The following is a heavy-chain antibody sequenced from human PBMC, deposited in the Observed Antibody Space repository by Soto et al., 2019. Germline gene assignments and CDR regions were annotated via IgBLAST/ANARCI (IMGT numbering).Heavy chain of an antibody. Sequence: SVKVSCKASGGTFSSYAISWVRQAPGQGLEWMGGIIPIFGTANYAQKFQGRVTITADESTSTAYMELSSLRSEDTAVYYCARNRAGSSFLYYYYGMDVWGQGTTVTVSS. CDR2: IIPIFGTA. J-gene: IGHJ6*02. CDR1: GGTFSSYA. D-gene: IGHD6-6*01. CDR3: ARNRAGSSFLYYYYGMDV. V-gene: IGHV1-69*13.